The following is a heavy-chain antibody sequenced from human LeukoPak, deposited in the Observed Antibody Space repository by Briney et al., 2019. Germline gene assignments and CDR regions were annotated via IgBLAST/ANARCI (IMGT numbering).Heavy chain of an antibody. Sequence: QSAGSLRLSCAASGFTVSTYAMSWVRQAPGKGLEWVSGINRSGGRTYNADSVKGRFTISSDDSKNMLYLQMNNLRAEDTAVYYCAKDYHSSGTYHDYWGQGTLVTVSS. CDR2: INRSGGRT. J-gene: IGHJ4*02. V-gene: IGHV3-23*01. D-gene: IGHD3-10*01. CDR1: GFTVSTYA. CDR3: AKDYHSSGTYHDY.